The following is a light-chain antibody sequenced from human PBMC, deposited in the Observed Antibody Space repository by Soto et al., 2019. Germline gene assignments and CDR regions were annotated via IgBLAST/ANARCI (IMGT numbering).Light chain of an antibody. V-gene: IGLV2-8*01. Sequence: QSFLTQPPSASGSPGQSVTISCTGTSSDVGGYNYVSWYLQYPGKAPKLMIYEVTKRPSGVPDRFSGAKSGNTASLTVSGLQAEDEADYYCSSYAGGKYVFGTGTKVTVL. CDR3: SSYAGGKYV. CDR1: SSDVGGYNY. CDR2: EVT. J-gene: IGLJ1*01.